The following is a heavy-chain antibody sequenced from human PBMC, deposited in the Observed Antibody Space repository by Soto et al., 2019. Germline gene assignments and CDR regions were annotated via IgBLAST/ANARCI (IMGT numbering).Heavy chain of an antibody. CDR1: GYSISSGYY. D-gene: IGHD3-10*01. Sequence: SETLSLTCAVSGYSISSGYYWGWIRQPPGKGLEWIGSIYHSGSTYYNPSLKSRVTISVDTSKNQFSLKLSSVTAADTAVYYCARADYYGSGNTYYYYYGMDVWGQGTTVTVSS. V-gene: IGHV4-38-2*01. J-gene: IGHJ6*02. CDR2: IYHSGST. CDR3: ARADYYGSGNTYYYYYGMDV.